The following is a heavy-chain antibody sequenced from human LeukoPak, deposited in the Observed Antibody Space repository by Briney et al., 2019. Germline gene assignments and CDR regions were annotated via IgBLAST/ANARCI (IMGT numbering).Heavy chain of an antibody. CDR1: GFTFSNYA. J-gene: IGHJ4*02. Sequence: TGGSLRLSCAASGFTFSNYAMSWVRQTPGKGLEWVSGITGSGGSTYYADSVKGRFTISGDNSRNTLYLQMNSLRAEDTALYYCAKKSVADIPPLHWGQGTLVTVSS. V-gene: IGHV3-23*01. CDR3: AKKSVADIPPLH. D-gene: IGHD6-19*01. CDR2: ITGSGGST.